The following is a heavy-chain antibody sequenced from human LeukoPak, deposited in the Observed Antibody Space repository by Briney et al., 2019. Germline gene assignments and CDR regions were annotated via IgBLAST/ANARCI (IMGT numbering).Heavy chain of an antibody. V-gene: IGHV4-34*01. CDR3: AREEDYGSGSYRDFRWFDP. D-gene: IGHD3-10*01. CDR2: INHSGST. J-gene: IGHJ5*02. CDR1: GGSFSGYY. Sequence: SETLSLTCAVYGGSFSGYYWSWIRQPPGKGLEWIGEINHSGSTNYNPSIKSRVTISVDTSKNQFSLKLSSVTAADTAVYYCAREEDYGSGSYRDFRWFDPWGQGTLVTVSS.